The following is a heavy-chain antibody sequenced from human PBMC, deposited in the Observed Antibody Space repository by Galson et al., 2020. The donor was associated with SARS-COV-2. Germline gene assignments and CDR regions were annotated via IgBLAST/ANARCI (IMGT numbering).Heavy chain of an antibody. CDR1: GFTFNSYA. V-gene: IGHV3-30*01. Sequence: GGSLRLSCAASGFTFNSYAIHWIRQAPGKGLEWVAVISNDGSYDYYADSVKGRLTISRDNSKNTLYLQMNSLRVDDTAVYYCARENETYYYDSSGYYYAGYFDYWGQGTLVTVSS. J-gene: IGHJ4*02. D-gene: IGHD3-22*01. CDR2: ISNDGSYD. CDR3: ARENETYYYDSSGYYYAGYFDY.